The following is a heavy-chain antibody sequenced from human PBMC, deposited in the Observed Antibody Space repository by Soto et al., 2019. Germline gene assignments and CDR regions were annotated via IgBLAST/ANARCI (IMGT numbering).Heavy chain of an antibody. J-gene: IGHJ4*01. CDR2: ISYDGYNK. Sequence: QVQLVESGGGVVQPGRSLRLSCAASGFTFSSYSMQWVRQAPDKGLEWVAVISYDGYNKYYVDSVKGRFTISSDNSKNTLYLQMNSLRAEDTAIYYCARDFTGTGTFDYWGHGTLVTVSS. CDR3: ARDFTGTGTFDY. V-gene: IGHV3-30-3*01. D-gene: IGHD1-1*01. CDR1: GFTFSSYS.